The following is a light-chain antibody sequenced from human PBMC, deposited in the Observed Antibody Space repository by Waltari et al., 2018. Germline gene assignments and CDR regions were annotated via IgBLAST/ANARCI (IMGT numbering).Light chain of an antibody. CDR3: QQYNNWPLRT. Sequence: EIVMTQSPATLSVSPGERATLSCRASQSVGSNLAWYQQKPGQAPRLLIYGASTRATGIPARFSGSGSGTEFTLTISSLQSEDFAVYYCQQYNNWPLRTFGQGTKVEIK. CDR2: GAS. CDR1: QSVGSN. J-gene: IGKJ1*01. V-gene: IGKV3-15*01.